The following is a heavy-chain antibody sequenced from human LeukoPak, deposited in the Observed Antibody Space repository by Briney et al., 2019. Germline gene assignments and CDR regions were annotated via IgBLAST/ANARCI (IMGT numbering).Heavy chain of an antibody. D-gene: IGHD6-19*01. J-gene: IGHJ4*02. CDR2: INSDGSST. CDR1: GFTFSSYW. V-gene: IGHV3-74*01. CDR3: ARKGGDSSGWYEGMYYFDY. Sequence: QPGGSLRLSCAASGFTFSSYWMHWVRQAPGKGLVWVSRINSDGSSTSYADSVKGRFTISRDNAKNTLYLQMNSLRAEDTAVYYCARKGGDSSGWYEGMYYFDYWGQGTLVTVPS.